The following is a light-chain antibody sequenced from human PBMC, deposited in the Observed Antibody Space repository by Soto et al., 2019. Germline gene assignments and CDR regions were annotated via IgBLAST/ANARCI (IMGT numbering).Light chain of an antibody. V-gene: IGKV1-8*01. CDR3: QHYYTYPWT. CDR2: AAS. Sequence: AIRMTQSPSSLPASTGDRVTLTCRASQDISNYLVWYQQKPGKAPKVLIHAASTLQGGVSSRFSGSGSGTDFTLTINSLQSEDFATYYCQHYYTYPWTFGQGTKVEV. CDR1: QDISNY. J-gene: IGKJ1*01.